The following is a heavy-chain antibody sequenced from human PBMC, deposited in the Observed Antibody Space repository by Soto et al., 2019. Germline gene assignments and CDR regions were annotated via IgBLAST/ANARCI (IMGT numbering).Heavy chain of an antibody. V-gene: IGHV1-2*04. J-gene: IGHJ4*02. D-gene: IGHD5-18*01. CDR3: ARATRGYRYGYPGPFDY. CDR1: GYTFTGYY. CDR2: INPNSGGT. Sequence: ASVKVSCKASGYTFTGYYMHWVRQAPGQGLEWMGWINPNSGGTNYAQKFQGWVTMTRDTSISTAYMELSRLRSDDTAVYYCARATRGYRYGYPGPFDYWGQGTLVTVSS.